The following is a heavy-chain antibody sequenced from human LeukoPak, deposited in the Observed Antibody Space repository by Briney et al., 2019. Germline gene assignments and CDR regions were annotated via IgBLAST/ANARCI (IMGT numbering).Heavy chain of an antibody. CDR2: IKSKTDGGTT. CDR3: AREIYQHLVPDY. Sequence: GGSLRLSCAGSGFIFSNAWMSWVRQAPGKGLEWVGRIKSKTDGGTTDYAAAVKGRFTISRDDSKNTLSLQMNSLRAEDTAVYYCAREIYQHLVPDYWGQGTLVTVSS. J-gene: IGHJ4*02. V-gene: IGHV3-15*01. CDR1: GFIFSNAW. D-gene: IGHD6-13*01.